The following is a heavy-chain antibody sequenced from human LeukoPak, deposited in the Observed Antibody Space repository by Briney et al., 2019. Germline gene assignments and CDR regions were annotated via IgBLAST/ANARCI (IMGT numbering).Heavy chain of an antibody. CDR2: ISSGGTT. V-gene: IGHV3-53*01. D-gene: IGHD3-22*01. J-gene: IGHJ3*02. Sequence: GGSLRLSCAASGFTVSSNYMNWVRQAPGKGLEWVSVISSGGTTYYSDSVKGRFTTSRDNPKTTLYLQMNSLRAEDTAVYYCARDSSYYDSSALDAFDIWGQGIMVTVSS. CDR3: ARDSSYYDSSALDAFDI. CDR1: GFTVSSNY.